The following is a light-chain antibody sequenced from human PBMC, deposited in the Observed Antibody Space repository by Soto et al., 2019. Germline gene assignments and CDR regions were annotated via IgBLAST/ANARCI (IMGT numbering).Light chain of an antibody. V-gene: IGLV2-8*01. CDR3: SSYASSNNFV. CDR2: EVS. J-gene: IGLJ1*01. Sequence: QSVLAQPPSASGSPGQSVTISCTGTSSDVGCYNYVSWYQQHPGKAPKLMIYEVSKRPSGVPDRFSGSKSGNTASLTVSGLQAEDEADYYCSSYASSNNFVFGTGTKVTVL. CDR1: SSDVGCYNY.